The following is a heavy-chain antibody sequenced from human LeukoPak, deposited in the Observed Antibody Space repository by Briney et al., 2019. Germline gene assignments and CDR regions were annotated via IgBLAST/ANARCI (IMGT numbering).Heavy chain of an antibody. CDR2: IYYSGST. Sequence: SETLSLTCTVSGDSTSSDRYYGGWVRQPPGKGLEWIGNIYYSGSTYYNPSLKSRVTMSVDTSKNQFFLKVTSVTAADTAVYYCARGGHSNHDPFDYWGQGTLVTVSS. CDR3: ARGGHSNHDPFDY. CDR1: GDSTSSDRYY. J-gene: IGHJ4*02. D-gene: IGHD4-11*01. V-gene: IGHV4-39*01.